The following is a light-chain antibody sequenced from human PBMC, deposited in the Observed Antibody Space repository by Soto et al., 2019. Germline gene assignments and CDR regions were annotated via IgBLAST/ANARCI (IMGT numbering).Light chain of an antibody. Sequence: QSALTQPASVSGSPGQSIAISCTGTSSDVGSYNSVSWYQQFPGKAPKLILYAVTNRPSGVSNRISGSKSGNTASLTISGLQAEDEADYFCSSYTTSATLVFGVGTKLTVL. V-gene: IGLV2-14*01. CDR3: SSYTTSATLV. CDR2: AVT. J-gene: IGLJ2*01. CDR1: SSDVGSYNS.